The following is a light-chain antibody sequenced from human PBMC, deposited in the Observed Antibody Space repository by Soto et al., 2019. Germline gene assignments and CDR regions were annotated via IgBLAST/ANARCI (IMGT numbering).Light chain of an antibody. V-gene: IGKV1-39*01. J-gene: IGKJ1*01. CDR2: AAS. CDR1: ESISSW. Sequence: DIQMTQSPSTLSASVGDTVTITCRASESISSWLAWYQEKPGKAPNVLIYAASSLQGGVPSRFSGSGSGTDFTLTISSLQPEDFGTYYCQQTYIAPRTFGQGTKVDIK. CDR3: QQTYIAPRT.